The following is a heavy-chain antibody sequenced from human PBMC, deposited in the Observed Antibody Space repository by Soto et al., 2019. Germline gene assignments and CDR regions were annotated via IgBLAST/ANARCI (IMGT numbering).Heavy chain of an antibody. Sequence: PGGSLRLSCEASGFTFDDYAMHWVRQAPGKGLEWVSGISWNSGSIGYADSVKGRFTISRDNAKNSLYLQMNSLRPEDTALYYSAKDSGYTYGPFDYWGQGTLVTVS. D-gene: IGHD5-18*01. CDR1: GFTFDDYA. J-gene: IGHJ4*02. CDR3: AKDSGYTYGPFDY. CDR2: ISWNSGSI. V-gene: IGHV3-9*01.